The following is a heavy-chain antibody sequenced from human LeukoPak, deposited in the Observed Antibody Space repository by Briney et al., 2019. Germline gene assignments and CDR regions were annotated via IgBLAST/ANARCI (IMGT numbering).Heavy chain of an antibody. CDR1: GFTFNNYA. CDR3: GKTTVGYSSGRYPGWPVDY. V-gene: IGHV3-23*01. D-gene: IGHD2-15*01. Sequence: GGSLRLSCAASGFTFNNYAMYWVRQAPGKGLEWVSGIFGSGGSAHYADSVKGRFTISRDNSRNTVYLQLDSLRVEDTAVYYCGKTTVGYSSGRYPGWPVDYWGQGTLVTVSS. J-gene: IGHJ4*02. CDR2: IFGSGGSA.